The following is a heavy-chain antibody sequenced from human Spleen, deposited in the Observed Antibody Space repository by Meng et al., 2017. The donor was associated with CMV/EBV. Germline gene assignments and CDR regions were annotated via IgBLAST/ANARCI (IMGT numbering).Heavy chain of an antibody. J-gene: IGHJ4*02. CDR3: ARERTSFLDY. CDR1: GLTFSSSA. Sequence: GGSLRLSCTGSGLTFSSSAMHWVRQAPGKGLEWMAAISYDGSDKYYADSVKGRFTISRDNAKNSLYLQMNSLRAEDTAVYYCARERTSFLDYWGQGTLVTVSS. D-gene: IGHD6-6*01. V-gene: IGHV3-30*04. CDR2: ISYDGSDK.